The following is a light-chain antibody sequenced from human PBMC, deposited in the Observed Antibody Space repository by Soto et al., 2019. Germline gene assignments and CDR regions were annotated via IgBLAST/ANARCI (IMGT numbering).Light chain of an antibody. CDR2: DAS. V-gene: IGKV3-20*01. Sequence: EIALTQSPGTLSLSPGERATLSCRASQSVTNSYMAWYQQKPGQAPRRLMYDASRRATGIPDRFSGSGSGTDVTLTISRLGPEDFGVYYCQQYGSSPRTFGQGTEVEV. CDR1: QSVTNSY. CDR3: QQYGSSPRT. J-gene: IGKJ1*01.